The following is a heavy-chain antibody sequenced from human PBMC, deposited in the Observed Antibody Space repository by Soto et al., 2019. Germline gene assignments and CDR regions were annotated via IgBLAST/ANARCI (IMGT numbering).Heavy chain of an antibody. J-gene: IGHJ4*02. V-gene: IGHV1-46*03. CDR1: GYTFTTYY. CDR2: INPSGGNI. Sequence: QVQLVQSGAEVKKPGASVKVSCKASGYTFTTYYIHWVRQAPGQGLEWMGIINPSGGNITYAQKVPGRVTMTRDTSTSTVYMALSSLRSEDTAVYYCGRDGGYQRFDYWGQGALVTVSS. D-gene: IGHD2-2*01. CDR3: GRDGGYQRFDY.